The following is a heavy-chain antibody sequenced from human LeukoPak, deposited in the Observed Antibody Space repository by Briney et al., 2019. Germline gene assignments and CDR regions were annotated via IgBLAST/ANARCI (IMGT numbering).Heavy chain of an antibody. CDR2: INPNSGGT. CDR1: AYTFTAYF. D-gene: IGHD6-13*01. J-gene: IGHJ4*02. Sequence: ASVKVSCTASAYTFTAYFMHWVRQAPGQGLEWMGWINPNSGGTNYAQKFQGRVTMTRDTSISTAYMELSSLKSDDTAVYYCARDRGGDSSSGYYYFDYWGQGTLVTVSS. V-gene: IGHV1-2*02. CDR3: ARDRGGDSSSGYYYFDY.